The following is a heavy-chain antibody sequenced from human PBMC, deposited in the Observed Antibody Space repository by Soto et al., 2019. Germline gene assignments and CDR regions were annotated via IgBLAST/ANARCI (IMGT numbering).Heavy chain of an antibody. CDR1: GFTFSSYG. CDR3: ARSSWEYYYYGMDV. Sequence: GGSLRLSCAASGFTFSSYGMHWVRQAPGKGLEWVAVIWYDGSNKYYADSVKGRFTISRDNSKNTLYLQMNSLRAEDTAVYYCARSSWEYYYYGMDVWGQGTTVTVSS. J-gene: IGHJ6*02. V-gene: IGHV3-33*01. D-gene: IGHD6-13*01. CDR2: IWYDGSNK.